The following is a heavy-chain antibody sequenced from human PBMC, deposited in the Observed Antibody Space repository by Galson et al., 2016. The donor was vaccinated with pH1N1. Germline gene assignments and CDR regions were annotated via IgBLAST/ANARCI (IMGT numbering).Heavy chain of an antibody. J-gene: IGHJ6*02. CDR2: INQDGGKK. CDR1: GFTFGSYW. V-gene: IGHV3-7*01. D-gene: IGHD1-1*01. CDR3: AYKMDV. Sequence: LRLSCAASGFTFGSYWMNWVRQAPGKGLEWVANINQDGGKKYYVESVKGRFTISRDNAKNSVYLQMNNLRAEDTALYYCAYKMDVWGQGTTVIVFS.